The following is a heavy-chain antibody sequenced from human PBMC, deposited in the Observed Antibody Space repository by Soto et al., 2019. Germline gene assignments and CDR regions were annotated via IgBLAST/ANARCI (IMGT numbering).Heavy chain of an antibody. J-gene: IGHJ4*02. CDR2: IYYSGST. CDR3: ASSTAVAHYFDY. CDR1: GGSISSYY. Sequence: PSETLSLTCTVSGGSISSYYWSWIRQPPGKGLEWIGYIYYSGSTNYNPSLKSRVTISVDTSKNQFSLKLSSVTAADTAVYYCASSTAVAHYFDYWGQGTLVTVSS. V-gene: IGHV4-59*01. D-gene: IGHD6-19*01.